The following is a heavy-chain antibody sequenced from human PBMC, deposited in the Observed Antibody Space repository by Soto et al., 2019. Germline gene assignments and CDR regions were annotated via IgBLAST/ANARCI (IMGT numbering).Heavy chain of an antibody. CDR3: ARERSGYGLFDS. J-gene: IGHJ4*02. D-gene: IGHD6-25*01. V-gene: IGHV4-30-2*01. CDR1: GGSISNAAYS. Sequence: PSETLSLTCTVSGGSISNAAYSWSWIRQPPGKGLEWIGYIYPSGMPFYNPSLRRRVTISIDRSNDQFSLNLKSVTAADTAVYYCARERSGYGLFDSWGQGTLVTVSA. CDR2: IYPSGMP.